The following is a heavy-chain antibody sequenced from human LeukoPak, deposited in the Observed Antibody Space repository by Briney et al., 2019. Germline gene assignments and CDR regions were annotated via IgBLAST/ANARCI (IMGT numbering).Heavy chain of an antibody. D-gene: IGHD4-17*01. Sequence: PGGSLRLSCAASGFTFSSYGMHWVRQAPGKGLEWVAVIWYDGSNKYYADSVKGRFTISRDNSKNTLYLQMNSLRAEDTAVYYCARDYTVTITNSFDYWGQGSLVTVSS. J-gene: IGHJ4*02. V-gene: IGHV3-33*01. CDR1: GFTFSSYG. CDR3: ARDYTVTITNSFDY. CDR2: IWYDGSNK.